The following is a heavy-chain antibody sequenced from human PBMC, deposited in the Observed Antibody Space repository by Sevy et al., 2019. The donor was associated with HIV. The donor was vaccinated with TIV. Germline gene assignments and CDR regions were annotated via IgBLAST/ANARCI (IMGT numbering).Heavy chain of an antibody. Sequence: GGSLRLSCAASGFSFSNFWMHWVRQIPGKGLEWVSRIDKDGSGTSYADSVNGRFTVSRDNSKKTVFLQMESLRVDDTAVYYWARDSYSSIGCDVGWFDPLGQGILVTVSS. D-gene: IGHD6-13*01. CDR1: GFSFSNFW. J-gene: IGHJ5*02. CDR3: ARDSYSSIGCDVGWFDP. CDR2: IDKDGSGT. V-gene: IGHV3-74*01.